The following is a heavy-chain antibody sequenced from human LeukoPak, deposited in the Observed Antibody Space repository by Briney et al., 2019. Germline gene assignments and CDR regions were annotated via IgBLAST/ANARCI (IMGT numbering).Heavy chain of an antibody. D-gene: IGHD5-18*01. CDR3: ARARGYSYGPFDY. Sequence: ASVKVSCKASGGTFSSYAIGWVRQAPGQGLEWMGGIIPIFGTANYAQKLQGKVTITADKSTSTAYMELSSLRSEDTAVYYCARARGYSYGPFDYWGQGTLVTVSS. CDR1: GGTFSSYA. V-gene: IGHV1-69*06. J-gene: IGHJ4*02. CDR2: IIPIFGTA.